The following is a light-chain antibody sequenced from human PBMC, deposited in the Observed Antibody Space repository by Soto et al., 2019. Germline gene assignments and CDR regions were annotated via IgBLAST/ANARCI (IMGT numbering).Light chain of an antibody. Sequence: DIQMTQSPSSLSASVGDRVTITCRASQSISSYLNWNQQKPGKAPKLLIYAASSLQSGVPSRFSGSGSGTDFTLTISSLQPEDFAVYYCQQYNNWPPWTFGQGTKVDI. J-gene: IGKJ1*01. CDR1: QSISSY. CDR3: QQYNNWPPWT. CDR2: AAS. V-gene: IGKV1-39*01.